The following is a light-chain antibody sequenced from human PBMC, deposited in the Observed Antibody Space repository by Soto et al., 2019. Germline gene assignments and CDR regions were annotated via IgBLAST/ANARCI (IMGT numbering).Light chain of an antibody. Sequence: DIQMTQSPSTLSASIGDTVTITCRASQSIDMYLAWYQQKPGKAPKLLVSKASTLETGVPSRFSGGGSGTEFTLTSSSLQPEDFATYYCQQYNFLWTFGQGTKLEI. CDR3: QQYNFLWT. CDR2: KAS. CDR1: QSIDMY. J-gene: IGKJ1*01. V-gene: IGKV1-5*03.